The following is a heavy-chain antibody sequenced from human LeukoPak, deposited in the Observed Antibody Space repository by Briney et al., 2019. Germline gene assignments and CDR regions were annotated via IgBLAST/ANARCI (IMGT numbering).Heavy chain of an antibody. J-gene: IGHJ5*02. V-gene: IGHV1-2*02. CDR1: GYTFTGYY. CDR3: ARDQSGEWELLSGWWFDP. Sequence: ASVKVSCKASGYTFTGYYMHWVRQAPGQGLEWMGWINPNSGGTNYAQKFQGRVTMTRDTSISTAYMELSRLRSDDTAVYYCARDQSGEWELLSGWWFDPWGQGTLVTVFS. CDR2: INPNSGGT. D-gene: IGHD1-26*01.